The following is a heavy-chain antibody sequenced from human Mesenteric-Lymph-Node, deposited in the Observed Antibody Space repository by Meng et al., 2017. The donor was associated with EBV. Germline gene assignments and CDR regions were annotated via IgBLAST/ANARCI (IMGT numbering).Heavy chain of an antibody. CDR3: ARGIVATTRNWFDP. CDR2: TYYRSKWYN. CDR1: GDSVSSNSAA. V-gene: IGHV6-1*01. J-gene: IGHJ5*02. Sequence: QVQLQQSGPGLVMPSXTLPLTVAXSGDSVSSNSAAWNWIRQSPSRGLEWLGRTYYRSKWYNDYAVSVKSRITINPDTSKNQFSLQLNSVTPEDTAVYYCARGIVATTRNWFDPWGQGTLVTVSS. D-gene: IGHD5-12*01.